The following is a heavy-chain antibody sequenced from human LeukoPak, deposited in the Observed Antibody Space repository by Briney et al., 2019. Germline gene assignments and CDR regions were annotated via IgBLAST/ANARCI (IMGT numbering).Heavy chain of an antibody. CDR3: AKVSEWKQLWLPFAY. CDR2: ISGSGGST. Sequence: GGSLRLSCAASGFTFSSYAMGWVRQAPGKGLEWVPAISGSGGSTYYADSVKGRFTISRDNSKNTLYLQMNSLRAEDTAVYYCAKVSEWKQLWLPFAYWGQGTLVTVSS. CDR1: GFTFSSYA. J-gene: IGHJ4*02. V-gene: IGHV3-23*01. D-gene: IGHD5-18*01.